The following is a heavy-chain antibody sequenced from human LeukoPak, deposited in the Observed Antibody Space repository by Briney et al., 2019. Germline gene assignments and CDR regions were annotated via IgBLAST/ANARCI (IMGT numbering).Heavy chain of an antibody. CDR1: GFTFTSYE. V-gene: IGHV3-48*03. Sequence: GGSLRLSCAASGFTFTSYEMNWVRQAPGKGLEWVSYITSGGGTIHYADSVKGRFTISRDNAKNSLYLQMNSLRAEDTAVYYCVRDKYYASGSFDYWGQGTLVTVSS. D-gene: IGHD3-10*01. CDR2: ITSGGGTI. J-gene: IGHJ4*02. CDR3: VRDKYYASGSFDY.